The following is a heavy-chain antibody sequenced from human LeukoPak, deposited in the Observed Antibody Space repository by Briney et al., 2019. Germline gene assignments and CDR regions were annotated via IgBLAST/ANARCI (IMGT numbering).Heavy chain of an antibody. CDR3: AKSRNYYDSSGDDALDI. Sequence: GGSLRLSCAAAGFTFSDYGMNWVRQAPGRGLEWVPGISGSGISTYYADSVKGRFTISRDNSKNTLYLQMNSLRVEDTAVYYCAKSRNYYDSSGDDALDIWGQGTMVTVSS. CDR1: GFTFSDYG. D-gene: IGHD3-22*01. J-gene: IGHJ3*02. V-gene: IGHV3-23*01. CDR2: ISGSGIST.